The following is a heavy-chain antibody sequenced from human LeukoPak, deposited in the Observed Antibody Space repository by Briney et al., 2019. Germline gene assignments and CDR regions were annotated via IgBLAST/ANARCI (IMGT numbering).Heavy chain of an antibody. CDR1: GGSISSYY. Sequence: TSETLSLTCTVSGGSISSYYWSWIRQPPGKGLEWIGYIYYSGSTNYNPSLKSRVTISVDTSKNQFSLKLSSVTAADTAVYYCASNYYGSGSLDYWGQGTLVTVSS. D-gene: IGHD3-10*01. V-gene: IGHV4-59*08. CDR3: ASNYYGSGSLDY. CDR2: IYYSGST. J-gene: IGHJ4*02.